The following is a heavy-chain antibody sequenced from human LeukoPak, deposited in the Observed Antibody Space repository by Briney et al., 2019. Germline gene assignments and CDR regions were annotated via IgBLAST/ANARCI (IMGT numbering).Heavy chain of an antibody. CDR1: GFTVSSNY. Sequence: GGSLRLSCAASGFTVSSNYMSWVRQAPGKGLEWVSVIYSGGSTYYADSVRGRFTISRDNSKNTLFLQMNSLRAEDTAVYYCAKDLESAYDCAGHYSPFDSWAQGTLVTVSS. D-gene: IGHD3-22*01. V-gene: IGHV3-53*01. CDR3: AKDLESAYDCAGHYSPFDS. CDR2: IYSGGST. J-gene: IGHJ4*02.